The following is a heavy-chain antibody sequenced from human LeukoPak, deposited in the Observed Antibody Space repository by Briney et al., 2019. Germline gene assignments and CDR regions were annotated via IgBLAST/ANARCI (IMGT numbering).Heavy chain of an antibody. V-gene: IGHV3-23*01. Sequence: GGPLRLSCAASGFTFSSYAMSWVRQAPGKGLEWVSAISGSGGSTYYADSVKGRFTISRDNSKNTLYLQMNSLRAEDTAVYYCAKIPIAAAGLDYYYYGMDVWGQGTTVTVSS. J-gene: IGHJ6*02. CDR2: ISGSGGST. CDR3: AKIPIAAAGLDYYYYGMDV. CDR1: GFTFSSYA. D-gene: IGHD6-13*01.